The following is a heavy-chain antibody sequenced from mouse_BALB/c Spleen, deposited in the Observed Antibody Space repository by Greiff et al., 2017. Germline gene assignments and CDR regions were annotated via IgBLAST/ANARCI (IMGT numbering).Heavy chain of an antibody. J-gene: IGHJ2*01. V-gene: IGHV1-15*01. CDR1: GYTFTDYE. CDR3: TRSTTVVAFDY. CDR2: IDPETGGT. D-gene: IGHD1-1*01. Sequence: VQLQESGAELVRPGASVTLSCKASGYTFTDYEMHWVKQTPVHGLEWIGAIDPETGGTAYNQKFKGKATLTADKSSSTAYMELRSLTSEDSAVYYWTRSTTVVAFDYWGQGTTLTVSS.